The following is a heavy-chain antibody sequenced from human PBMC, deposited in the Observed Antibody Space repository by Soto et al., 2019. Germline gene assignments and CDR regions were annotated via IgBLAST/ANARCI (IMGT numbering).Heavy chain of an antibody. D-gene: IGHD3-22*01. V-gene: IGHV4-59*01. CDR3: ARVGYYDRSGYYYPVNWFDP. CDR2: IYYSGST. CDR1: GGSISSYY. Sequence: SETLSLTCTVSGGSISSYYWSWIRQPPGKGLEWIGYIYYSGSTNYNPSLKSRVTISVDTSKNQFSLKLSSVTAADTAVYYCARVGYYDRSGYYYPVNWFDPWGQGTLVTVPS. J-gene: IGHJ5*02.